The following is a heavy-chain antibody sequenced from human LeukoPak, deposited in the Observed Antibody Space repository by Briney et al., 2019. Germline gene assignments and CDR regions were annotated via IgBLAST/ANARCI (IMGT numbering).Heavy chain of an antibody. D-gene: IGHD6-19*01. CDR2: IKQDGSER. CDR3: ARGRNSGWYYDS. V-gene: IGHV3-7*05. Sequence: PGGSLRLSCAVSGFTFRSYWMTWVRQAPGKGLEWVANIKQDGSERDYVDSVKGRFTISRDNAKNSLYLQMNSLRAEDTAVYYCARGRNSGWYYDSWGQGTLVTVSS. CDR1: GFTFRSYW. J-gene: IGHJ5*02.